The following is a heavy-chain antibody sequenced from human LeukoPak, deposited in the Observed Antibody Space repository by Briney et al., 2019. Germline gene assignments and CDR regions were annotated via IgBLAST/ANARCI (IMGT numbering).Heavy chain of an antibody. V-gene: IGHV3-23*01. Sequence: GGSLRLSCAASGFIFSSYGVSWVRQAPGKGLEWVSGTSGSGGSTYYADSVKGRFTISRDNFKGTVSLQMSTLRAEDTAVYYCAKGSGWSYSHGMDVWGQGTTVTVSS. CDR1: GFIFSSYG. CDR2: TSGSGGST. J-gene: IGHJ6*02. CDR3: AKGSGWSYSHGMDV. D-gene: IGHD6-19*01.